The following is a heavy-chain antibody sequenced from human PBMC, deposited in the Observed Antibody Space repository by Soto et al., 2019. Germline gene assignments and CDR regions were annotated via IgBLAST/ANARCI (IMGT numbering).Heavy chain of an antibody. Sequence: GGSLRLSCAASGFTFSSYWMHWVRQAPGKGLVWVSRINSDGSSTSYADSVKGRFTISRDNAKNTLFLQMNSLRAEDTAVYYCARDYYKYYDSSGYYRSPAYWGQGTLVTVSS. D-gene: IGHD3-22*01. V-gene: IGHV3-74*01. CDR3: ARDYYKYYDSSGYYRSPAY. CDR2: INSDGSST. CDR1: GFTFSSYW. J-gene: IGHJ4*02.